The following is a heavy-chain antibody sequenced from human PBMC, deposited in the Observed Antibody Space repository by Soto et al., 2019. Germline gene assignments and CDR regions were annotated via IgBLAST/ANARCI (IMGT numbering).Heavy chain of an antibody. V-gene: IGHV4-39*01. CDR3: VSPEGYYDSSGYTLDY. CDR2: MFYSGNT. J-gene: IGHJ4*02. D-gene: IGHD3-22*01. Sequence: SETLSLTCTVSGDSISSSTYYWGWIRQSPGKGLEWIGSMFYSGNTYHNPSLKSRVTLSIDTSKNQFSLKLNSVTAADTAVYYCVSPEGYYDSSGYTLDYWGQGTLVTVS. CDR1: GDSISSSTYY.